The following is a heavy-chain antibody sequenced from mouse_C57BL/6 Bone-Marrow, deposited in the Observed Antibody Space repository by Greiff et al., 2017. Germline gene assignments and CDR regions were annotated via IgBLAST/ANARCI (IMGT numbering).Heavy chain of an antibody. Sequence: EVKLVESGGGLVQPGGSLKLSCAASGFTFSDYYMYRVRQTPEKRLEWVAYISTGGGSTYYPDTVKGRFTISRDNAKNTLYLQMSRLKSEDTAMYYCARRGYYSNYGFAYWGQGTLVTVSA. D-gene: IGHD2-5*01. J-gene: IGHJ3*01. V-gene: IGHV5-12*01. CDR3: ARRGYYSNYGFAY. CDR2: ISTGGGST. CDR1: GFTFSDYY.